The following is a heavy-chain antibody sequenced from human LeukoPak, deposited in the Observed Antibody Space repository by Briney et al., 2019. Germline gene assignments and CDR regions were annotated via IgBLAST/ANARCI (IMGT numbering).Heavy chain of an antibody. Sequence: SETLSLTCTVSGGSISSYQWSWIRQPPGKGLEWIGYIYYSGSTDYNPSLKSRVTITLDTSKNHLSLKLSSVTAADTAVYYCARGGPVGVAAAGTWGVAYWGQGTLVTVSS. D-gene: IGHD6-13*01. CDR1: GGSISSYQ. J-gene: IGHJ4*02. CDR3: ARGGPVGVAAAGTWGVAY. CDR2: IYYSGST. V-gene: IGHV4-59*01.